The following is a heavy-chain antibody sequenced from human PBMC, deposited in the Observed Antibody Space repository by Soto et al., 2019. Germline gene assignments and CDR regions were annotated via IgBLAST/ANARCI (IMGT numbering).Heavy chain of an antibody. CDR3: TTDEWS. D-gene: IGHD3-3*01. CDR2: IKDKNAGGTT. J-gene: IGHJ5*02. V-gene: IGHV3-15*01. CDR1: GFTFSNAW. Sequence: PGGSLRLSCAAPGFTFSNAWMSWVRQAPGKGLEWVGRIKDKNAGGTTDYAAPVKGRFTISRDDSKNTLYLQMNSLKTEDTAVYYCTTDEWSWGQGTLVTVSS.